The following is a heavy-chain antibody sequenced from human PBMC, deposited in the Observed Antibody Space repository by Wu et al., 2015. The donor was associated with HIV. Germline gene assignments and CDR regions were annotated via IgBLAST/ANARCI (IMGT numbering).Heavy chain of an antibody. CDR1: GGTFSSYA. D-gene: IGHD6-13*01. J-gene: IGHJ5*02. V-gene: IGHV1-69*05. Sequence: QVQLVQSGAEVKKPGSSVKVSCKASGGTFSSYAISWVRQAPGQGLEWMGGIIPIFGTANYAQKFQGRVTITTDESTSTAYMELSSLRSEDTAVYYCARGGGSSSSWYGENWFDPSGPREPVVTVSS. CDR2: IIPIFGTA. CDR3: ARGGGSSSSWYGENWFDP.